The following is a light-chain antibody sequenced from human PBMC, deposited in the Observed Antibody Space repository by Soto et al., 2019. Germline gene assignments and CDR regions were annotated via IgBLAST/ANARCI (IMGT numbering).Light chain of an antibody. CDR2: LGS. Sequence: DIVMTQSPLSLPVTPGEPASISCRSSQSLLHSNGYNYLDWYLQKPGQSPQVLIYLGSNRASGVPDRFSGSVSGTDFTLKISRVEAEDVGVYYCMQALQTPWTFGQGTKVEI. CDR3: MQALQTPWT. J-gene: IGKJ1*01. V-gene: IGKV2-28*01. CDR1: QSLLHSNGYNY.